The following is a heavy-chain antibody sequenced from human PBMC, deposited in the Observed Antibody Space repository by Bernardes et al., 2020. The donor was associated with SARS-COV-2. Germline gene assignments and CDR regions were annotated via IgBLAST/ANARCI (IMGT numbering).Heavy chain of an antibody. Sequence: GGSLRLSCAASGFTFDDYAMHWVRQAPGKGLEWVSGISWNSGSIGYADSVKGRFTISRDNAKNSLYLQMNSLRAEDTALYYCAKDIIAAAGVHYYYGMDVGGQETTFTVSS. V-gene: IGHV3-9*01. CDR2: ISWNSGSI. J-gene: IGHJ6*02. CDR3: AKDIIAAAGVHYYYGMDV. CDR1: GFTFDDYA. D-gene: IGHD6-13*01.